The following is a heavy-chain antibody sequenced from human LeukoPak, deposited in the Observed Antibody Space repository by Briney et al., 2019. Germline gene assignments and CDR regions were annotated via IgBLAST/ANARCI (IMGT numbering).Heavy chain of an antibody. D-gene: IGHD6-13*01. J-gene: IGHJ6*03. CDR1: GFTFSSYG. V-gene: IGHV3-30*02. CDR3: ARDSAYSSGWYVHYYYYYMDV. Sequence: GGSLRLSCAASGFTFSSYGMHWVRQAPGKGLEWVAFIRYDGSNKYYADSVKGRFTISRDNSKNTLYLQMNSLRAEDTAVYYCARDSAYSSGWYVHYYYYYMDVWGKGTTVTVSS. CDR2: IRYDGSNK.